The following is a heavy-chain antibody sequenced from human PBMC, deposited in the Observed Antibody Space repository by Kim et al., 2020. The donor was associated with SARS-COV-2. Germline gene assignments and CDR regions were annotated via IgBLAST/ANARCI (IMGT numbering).Heavy chain of an antibody. CDR3: ARGSTAGKWFGELLYYFDY. CDR1: GFTFSSYD. J-gene: IGHJ4*02. D-gene: IGHD3-10*01. V-gene: IGHV3-13*01. CDR2: IGTAGDT. Sequence: GGSLRLSCAASGFTFSSYDMHWVRQATGKGLEWVSAIGTAGDTYYPGSVKGRFTISRENAKNSLYLQMNSLRAGDTAVYYCARGSTAGKWFGELLYYFDYWGQGTLVTVSS.